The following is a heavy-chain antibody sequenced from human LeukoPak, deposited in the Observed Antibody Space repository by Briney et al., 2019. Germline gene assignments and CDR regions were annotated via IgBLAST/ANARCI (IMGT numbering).Heavy chain of an antibody. D-gene: IGHD4-17*01. Sequence: PSETLSPTCTVSGGSISDYYWSWIRQPPGKGLEWIGYINYSGNTNYNPSLKSRVTISVDTSKNQFSLRLTSVTAADTAVFYCAREGRQDYVYFDCWGQGSLVTVSS. V-gene: IGHV4-59*01. J-gene: IGHJ4*02. CDR1: GGSISDYY. CDR2: INYSGNT. CDR3: AREGRQDYVYFDC.